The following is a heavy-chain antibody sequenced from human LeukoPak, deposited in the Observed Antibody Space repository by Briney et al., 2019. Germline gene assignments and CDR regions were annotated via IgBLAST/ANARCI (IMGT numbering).Heavy chain of an antibody. CDR2: IYTSGST. V-gene: IGHV4-4*07. D-gene: IGHD3-10*01. CDR3: ARFMVTMVRGVITYYSYYMDV. Sequence: PSETLSLTCTVSGGSISSYYWSWIRQPAGKGLEGMGRIYTSGSTNNTPSLKSRVTMSVDTSNTQFYLKLRSVTAAATAVYYCARFMVTMVRGVITYYSYYMDVWGKGTTVTVSS. CDR1: GGSISSYY. J-gene: IGHJ6*03.